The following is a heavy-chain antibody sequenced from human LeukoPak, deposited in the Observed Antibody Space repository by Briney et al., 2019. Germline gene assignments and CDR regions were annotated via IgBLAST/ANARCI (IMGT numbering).Heavy chain of an antibody. CDR2: IYYSGST. CDR1: GGSISSGGYC. Sequence: EPSQTLSLTCTVSGGSISSGGYCWSWIRQHPGKGLEWIGYIYYSGSTYYNPSLKSRVTISVDTSKNQFSLKLSSVTAADTAVYYCARDYGDARFDYWGQGTLVTVSS. D-gene: IGHD4-17*01. CDR3: ARDYGDARFDY. J-gene: IGHJ4*02. V-gene: IGHV4-31*03.